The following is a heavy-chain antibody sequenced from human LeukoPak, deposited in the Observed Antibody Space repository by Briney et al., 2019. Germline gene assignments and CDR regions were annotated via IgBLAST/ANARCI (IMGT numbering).Heavy chain of an antibody. CDR2: IPYDGSSK. J-gene: IGHJ4*02. CDR1: GFTFSNFG. V-gene: IGHV3-30*02. Sequence: GGSLRLSCTTSGFTFSNFGMHWVRQAPGQGLEWVTFIPYDGSSKYYADSVKGRFTISRDNSKNTLSLQMNSLRAEDTAVYYCAKSTAWGEGSGGSNYWGQGTLVTVSS. D-gene: IGHD2-15*01. CDR3: AKSTAWGEGSGGSNY.